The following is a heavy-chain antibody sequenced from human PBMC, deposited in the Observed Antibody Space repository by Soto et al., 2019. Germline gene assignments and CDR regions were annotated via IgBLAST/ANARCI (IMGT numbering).Heavy chain of an antibody. CDR1: GFSFSDHY. CDR2: ISGSGGST. J-gene: IGHJ4*02. D-gene: IGHD5-12*01. CDR3: AKGGDGVDSGYDRGALYYFDY. V-gene: IGHV3-23*01. Sequence: GGSLRVSCSAAGFSFSDHYMTWIRQATGKGLEWVSAISGSGGSTYYADSVKGRFTISRDNSKNTLYLQMNSLRAEDTAVYYCAKGGDGVDSGYDRGALYYFDYWGQGTLVTVSS.